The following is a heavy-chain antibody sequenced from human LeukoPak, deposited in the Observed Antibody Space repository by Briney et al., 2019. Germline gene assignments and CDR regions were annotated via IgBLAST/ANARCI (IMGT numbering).Heavy chain of an antibody. Sequence: GGSLRLSCAASGFTFSSYAMHWVRQAPGKGLEYVSAISGNGGSTYYANSVKGRFTISRDNSKNTLYLQMGSLRAEDMAVYYCARGEQLVSDYWGQGTLVTVSS. CDR1: GFTFSSYA. CDR3: ARGEQLVSDY. CDR2: ISGNGGST. D-gene: IGHD6-6*01. V-gene: IGHV3-64*01. J-gene: IGHJ4*02.